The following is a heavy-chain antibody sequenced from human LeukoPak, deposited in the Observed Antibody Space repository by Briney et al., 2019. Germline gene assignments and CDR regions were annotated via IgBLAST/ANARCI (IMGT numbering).Heavy chain of an antibody. J-gene: IGHJ4*02. CDR3: ARGGRSSGWYGGFDY. Sequence: ASVKVSCKASGGTFSSYAISWVRQAPGQGLEWMGWINPNSGGTNYAQKFQGRVTMTRDTSISTAYMELSRLRSDDTAVYYCARGGRSSGWYGGFDYWGQGTLVTVSS. CDR1: GGTFSSYA. CDR2: INPNSGGT. V-gene: IGHV1-2*02. D-gene: IGHD6-19*01.